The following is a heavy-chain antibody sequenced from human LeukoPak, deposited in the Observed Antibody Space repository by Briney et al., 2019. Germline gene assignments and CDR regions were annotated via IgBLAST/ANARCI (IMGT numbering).Heavy chain of an antibody. Sequence: ASVKVSCKASGYTFTDYYIHWVRQAPGQGLEWMGWINPNSGGTKCAQQFQGRVTLTRDTSINTAYMELSSLRSDDTAVYYCARDPILIVAAVYNWFDPWGQGTLVTVSS. J-gene: IGHJ5*02. D-gene: IGHD6-13*01. CDR2: INPNSGGT. CDR3: ARDPILIVAAVYNWFDP. V-gene: IGHV1-2*02. CDR1: GYTFTDYY.